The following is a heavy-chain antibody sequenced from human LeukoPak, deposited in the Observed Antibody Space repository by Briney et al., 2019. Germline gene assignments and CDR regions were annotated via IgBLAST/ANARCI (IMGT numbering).Heavy chain of an antibody. V-gene: IGHV3-30-3*01. CDR2: ISYDGSNK. CDR3: ARGPYGMDV. Sequence: GGSLRPSCAASGFTFSSYAMHWVRQAPGKGLEWVAVISYDGSNKYYADSVKGRFTISRDNSKNTLYLQMNSLRAEDTAVYYCARGPYGMDVWGQGTTVTVSS. J-gene: IGHJ6*02. CDR1: GFTFSSYA.